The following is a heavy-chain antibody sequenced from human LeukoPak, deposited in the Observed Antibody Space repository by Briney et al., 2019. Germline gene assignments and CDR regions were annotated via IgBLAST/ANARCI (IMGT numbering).Heavy chain of an antibody. CDR3: AKDRYSGYDGDSRLFDY. D-gene: IGHD5-12*01. Sequence: GGSLRLSCAASGFTFSSYGMHWVRQAPGKGLEWVAVISYDGSNKYYADSVKGRFTISRDNSKNTLYLQMNSLRAEDTAVYYCAKDRYSGYDGDSRLFDYWGQGTLVTVSS. CDR2: ISYDGSNK. CDR1: GFTFSSYG. J-gene: IGHJ4*02. V-gene: IGHV3-30*18.